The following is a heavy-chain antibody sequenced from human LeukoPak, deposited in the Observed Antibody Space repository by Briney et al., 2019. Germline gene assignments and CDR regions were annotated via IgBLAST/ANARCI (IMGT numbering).Heavy chain of an antibody. D-gene: IGHD3-22*01. CDR2: IYYSGST. J-gene: IGHJ4*02. CDR1: GGSISSGGYY. CDR3: ARDSSGYYYFDY. Sequence: SETLPLTCTVSGGSISSGGYYWSWIRQHPGKGLEWIRYIYYSGSTYYNPSVKSRVTISVDTSKNQFSLKLSSVTGADTTVYYCARDSSGYYYFDYWGQGTLVTVSS. V-gene: IGHV4-31*03.